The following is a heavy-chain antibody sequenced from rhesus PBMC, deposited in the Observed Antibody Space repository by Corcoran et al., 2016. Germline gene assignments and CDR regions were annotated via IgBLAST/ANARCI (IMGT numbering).Heavy chain of an antibody. CDR2: IYGKSAST. CDR3: AREWGIAAGWGGGLDS. CDR1: GGSISDYYY. J-gene: IGHJ6*01. V-gene: IGHV4S9*01. Sequence: QVQLQESGPGLVKPSETLSLTCAVSGGSISDYYYWNWIRQPPGKGLEWIGNIYGKSASTYYNPAPKGRVTILKDTSKNQFFLTLSSVTAADPAVYYCAREWGIAAGWGGGLDSWGQGVVVTVSS. D-gene: IGHD6-13*01.